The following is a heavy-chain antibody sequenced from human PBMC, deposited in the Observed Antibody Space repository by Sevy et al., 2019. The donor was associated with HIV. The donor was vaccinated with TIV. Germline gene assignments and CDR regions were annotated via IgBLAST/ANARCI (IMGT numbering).Heavy chain of an antibody. CDR1: GGSFSGYY. V-gene: IGHV4-34*01. CDR3: ARGIYCTNGVCYHTLFDY. J-gene: IGHJ4*02. CDR2: INHSGST. D-gene: IGHD2-8*01. Sequence: SETLSLTCAVYGGSFSGYYWSWIRQPPGKGLEWIGEINHSGSTNYNPSLKSRVTISVDTSKNQFSLKLSSVTAADTDVYYCARGIYCTNGVCYHTLFDYWGQGTLVTVSS.